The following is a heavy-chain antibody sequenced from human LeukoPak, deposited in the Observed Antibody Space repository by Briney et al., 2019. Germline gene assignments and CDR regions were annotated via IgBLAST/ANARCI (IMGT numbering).Heavy chain of an antibody. CDR2: IYYTGST. V-gene: IGHV4-59*02. CDR1: GGSVSSSY. J-gene: IGHJ4*02. CDR3: ASSSGWTNLDY. Sequence: SETLSLTCTVSGGSVSSSYWSWIRQPPGKGLEWIVFIYYTGSTNYNPSLKRRVTISVDTSKTQFSLKLSSVTAADTAVYYCASSSGWTNLDYWGQGTLVTVSS. D-gene: IGHD6-19*01.